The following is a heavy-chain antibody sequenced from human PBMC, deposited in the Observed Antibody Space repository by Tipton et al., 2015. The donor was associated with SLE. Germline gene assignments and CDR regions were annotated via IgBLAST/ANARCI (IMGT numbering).Heavy chain of an antibody. CDR3: ARGGGSPSY. Sequence: TLSLTCAVYGGSFSGYYWSWIRQPPGKGLEWIGEINHSGSTNYNPSLKSRVTISVDTSKNQFSLELTSVTAADTAVYYCARGGGSPSYWGQGTLVTVSS. V-gene: IGHV4-34*01. J-gene: IGHJ4*02. D-gene: IGHD2-15*01. CDR2: INHSGST. CDR1: GGSFSGYY.